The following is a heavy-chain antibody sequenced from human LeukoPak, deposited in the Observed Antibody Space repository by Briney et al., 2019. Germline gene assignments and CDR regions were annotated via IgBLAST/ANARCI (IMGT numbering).Heavy chain of an antibody. Sequence: PGGSLRLSCAASGFTFSSYAMSWVRQAPGKGLEWVSAISGSGGSTFYADSVKGRFTISRDNSKNTVYLQMSSLRAEDTAVYYCAKSEGFLEWLSRRLAYFQHWGQGTLVTVSS. CDR1: GFTFSSYA. J-gene: IGHJ1*01. V-gene: IGHV3-23*01. CDR2: ISGSGGST. CDR3: AKSEGFLEWLSRRLAYFQH. D-gene: IGHD3-3*01.